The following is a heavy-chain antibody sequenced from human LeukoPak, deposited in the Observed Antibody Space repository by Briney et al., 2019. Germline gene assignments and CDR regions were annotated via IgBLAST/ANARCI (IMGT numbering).Heavy chain of an antibody. J-gene: IGHJ4*02. D-gene: IGHD3/OR15-3a*01. CDR3: ARMDTSYYFDY. CDR1: GGSISSHY. V-gene: IGHV4-59*11. CDR2: IYYSGST. Sequence: SETLSLTCTVSGGSISSHYWNWIRQPPGKGLEWIGYIYYSGSTSYNPSLKSRVTISVDTSKNQFSLNLSSVTAADTAVYYCARMDTSYYFDYWGQGTLVTVSS.